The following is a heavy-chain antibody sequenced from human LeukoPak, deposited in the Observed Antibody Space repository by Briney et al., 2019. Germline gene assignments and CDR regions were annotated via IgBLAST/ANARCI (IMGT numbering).Heavy chain of an antibody. CDR2: INHSGST. J-gene: IGHJ6*03. CDR3: ARVRRYCSSTSCRNMDV. V-gene: IGHV4-34*01. Sequence: SETLSLTCAVYGGSFSGYYWSWIRQPPGKGLEWIGEINHSGSTNYNPSLKSRVTISVDTSKNQFSLKLSSVTAADTAVYYWARVRRYCSSTSCRNMDVWGKGTTVTVSS. D-gene: IGHD2-2*01. CDR1: GGSFSGYY.